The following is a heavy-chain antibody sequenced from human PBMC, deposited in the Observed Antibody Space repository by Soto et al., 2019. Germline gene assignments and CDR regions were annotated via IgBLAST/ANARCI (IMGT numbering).Heavy chain of an antibody. CDR1: GYTFTSYA. CDR3: ARATTYYYDSSGYYVGAFDI. D-gene: IGHD3-22*01. V-gene: IGHV1-3*01. J-gene: IGHJ3*02. Sequence: VASVKVSCKASGYTFTSYAMHWVCQAPGQRLEWMGWINAGNGNTKYSQKFQGRVTITRDTSASTAYMELSSLRSEDTAVYYCARATTYYYDSSGYYVGAFDIWGQGTMVTVSS. CDR2: INAGNGNT.